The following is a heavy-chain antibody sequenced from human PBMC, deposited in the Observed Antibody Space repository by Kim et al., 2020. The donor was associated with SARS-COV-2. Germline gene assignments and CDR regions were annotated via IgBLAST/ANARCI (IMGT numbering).Heavy chain of an antibody. J-gene: IGHJ6*02. V-gene: IGHV3-21*01. D-gene: IGHD4-17*01. Sequence: GGSLRLSCAASGFTFSSYSMNWVRQAPGKGLEWVSSISSSSSYIYYSDSVKGRFTISRDNAKNSLYLQMNSLRAEDTAVYYCARSPTVVTDGDGMDVWGQGTTVTVSS. CDR2: ISSSSSYI. CDR3: ARSPTVVTDGDGMDV. CDR1: GFTFSSYS.